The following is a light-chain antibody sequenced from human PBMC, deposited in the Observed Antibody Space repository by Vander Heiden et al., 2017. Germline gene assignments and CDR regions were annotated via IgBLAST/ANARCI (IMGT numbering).Light chain of an antibody. CDR3: GTWDSSLSGGV. Sequence: QSVLTQPPSVSAAPGQKVTISCSGSSSNIGNNYVSWYQQLPETAPKLLIYENNKRPSGIPDRFSGSKSGTSATLGITGLQTGDEADYYCGTWDSSLSGGVFGGGTTLTVL. CDR1: SSNIGNNY. J-gene: IGLJ3*02. V-gene: IGLV1-51*02. CDR2: ENN.